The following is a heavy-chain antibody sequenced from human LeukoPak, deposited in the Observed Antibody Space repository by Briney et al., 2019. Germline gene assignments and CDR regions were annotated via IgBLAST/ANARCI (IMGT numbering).Heavy chain of an antibody. J-gene: IGHJ4*02. V-gene: IGHV4-39*01. D-gene: IGHD3-9*01. CDR2: IYYSGST. CDR1: GGSISSSSYY. CDR3: ARHDLRYEADY. Sequence: PSETLSLTCTVSGGSISSSSYYWGWIRQPPGKGLEWIGSIYYSGSTYYNPSLKSRVTISVDTSKNQFSLKLSSVTAADTAVYYCARHDLRYEADYWGQGTLVTVSS.